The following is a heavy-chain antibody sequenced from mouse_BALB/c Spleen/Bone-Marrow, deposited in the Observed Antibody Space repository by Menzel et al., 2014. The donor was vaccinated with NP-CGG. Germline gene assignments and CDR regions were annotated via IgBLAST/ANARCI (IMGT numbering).Heavy chain of an antibody. V-gene: IGHV1-4*02. CDR1: GYTFTSYT. CDR3: AREARAGAWFTD. J-gene: IGHJ3*01. Sequence: QVQLQQSGAELARPGASVKMSCKASGYTFTSYTIQWVKQRPGQGLEWIGYINPSSGYTDYNQKFKDKTTLTADKSSNTGYMQLTSLTSEDSAVYSCAREARAGAWFTDWGQGTLVTVSA. CDR2: INPSSGYT.